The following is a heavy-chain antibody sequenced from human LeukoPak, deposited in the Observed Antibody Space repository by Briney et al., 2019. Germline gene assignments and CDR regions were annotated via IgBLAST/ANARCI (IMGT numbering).Heavy chain of an antibody. D-gene: IGHD6-19*01. J-gene: IGHJ4*02. Sequence: ASVKVSCKASGSTFNSYAISWVRQAPGQGFEWMGRIIPILGIANYAQKFRGRVTITADKSTSTAYMELSSLRSEDTAVYYCAREPSSSGWFYFDYWGQGTLVTVSS. CDR2: IIPILGIA. CDR3: AREPSSSGWFYFDY. CDR1: GSTFNSYA. V-gene: IGHV1-69*04.